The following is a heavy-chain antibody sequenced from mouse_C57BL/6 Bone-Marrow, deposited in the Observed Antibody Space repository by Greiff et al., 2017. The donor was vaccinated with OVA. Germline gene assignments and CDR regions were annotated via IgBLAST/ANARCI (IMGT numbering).Heavy chain of an antibody. CDR2: IHPSDSDT. J-gene: IGHJ4*01. CDR3: ALITTVVADYAMDY. CDR1: GYTFTSYW. V-gene: IGHV1-74*01. D-gene: IGHD1-1*01. Sequence: QVQLQQPGAELVKPGASVKVSCKASGYTFTSYWMHWVKQRPGQGLEWIGRIHPSDSDTNYNQKFKGKATLTVDKSSSTAYMQRSSLTSEDSAVYYCALITTVVADYAMDYWGQGTSVTVSS.